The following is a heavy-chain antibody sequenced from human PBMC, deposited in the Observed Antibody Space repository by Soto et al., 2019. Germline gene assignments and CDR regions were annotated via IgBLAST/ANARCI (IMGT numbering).Heavy chain of an antibody. Sequence: GASVKVSCKASGYTFTSYDINWVRQATGQGLEWMGWMNPNSGNTGYAQKFQGRVTMTRNTSISTAYMELSSLRSEDTAVYYCARGYYDILTGYYPPDYWGQGTLVTVS. CDR1: GYTFTSYD. D-gene: IGHD3-9*01. J-gene: IGHJ4*02. V-gene: IGHV1-8*01. CDR2: MNPNSGNT. CDR3: ARGYYDILTGYYPPDY.